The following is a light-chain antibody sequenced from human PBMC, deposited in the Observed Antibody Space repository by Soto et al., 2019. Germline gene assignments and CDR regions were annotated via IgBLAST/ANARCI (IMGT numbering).Light chain of an antibody. Sequence: SYELTQPPSVSVAPGQAASITYGGNNIGSKSVHWYQQKSGQAPVLVIYYDADRPSGIPERFSGSKSENTATLTISRVEAGDEADYYCQVWDSSSDLVIFGGGTKVTVL. CDR1: NIGSKS. CDR3: QVWDSSSDLVI. J-gene: IGLJ2*01. V-gene: IGLV3-21*04. CDR2: YDA.